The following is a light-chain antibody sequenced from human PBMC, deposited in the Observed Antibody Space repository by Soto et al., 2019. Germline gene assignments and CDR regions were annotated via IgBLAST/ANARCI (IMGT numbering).Light chain of an antibody. CDR1: QSISSW. J-gene: IGKJ1*01. CDR2: KAS. CDR3: QQYSSYWT. Sequence: ASVGDRVTITCRASQSISSWLAWYQQKPGKAPKLLIYKASNLESGVPSRFSGSGSGTEFTLTISSLQPDDFATYYCQQYSSYWTFGQGTKV. V-gene: IGKV1-5*03.